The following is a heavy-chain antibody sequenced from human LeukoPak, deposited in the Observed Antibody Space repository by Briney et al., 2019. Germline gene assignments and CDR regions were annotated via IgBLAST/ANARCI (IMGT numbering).Heavy chain of an antibody. V-gene: IGHV3-30-3*01. J-gene: IGHJ3*02. CDR3: ARERQDTVIHSGAFDI. CDR1: GFTFSNYF. CDR2: IASDGSHT. Sequence: GGSLRLSCAASGFTFSNYFMHWVRQAPGKGLEWVADIASDGSHTFYVESVKGRFTISRDNSKNTPYLQMNSLGPEDTAVYFCARERQDTVIHSGAFDIWGQGTMVTVSS. D-gene: IGHD2-21*02.